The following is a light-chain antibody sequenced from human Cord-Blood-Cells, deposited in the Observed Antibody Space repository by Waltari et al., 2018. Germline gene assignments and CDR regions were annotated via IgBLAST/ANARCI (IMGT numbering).Light chain of an antibody. V-gene: IGLV4-60*03. Sequence: QPVLTQSSSASASLGSSVQLTCPLSSGHSSYIIAWPPQQPGKAPRYLMKLEGSGSYNKGSGVPDRFSGSSSGADRYLTISNLQSEDEADYYCETWDSNTWVFGGGTKLTVL. CDR1: SGHSSYI. CDR3: ETWDSNTWV. CDR2: LEGSGSY. J-gene: IGLJ3*02.